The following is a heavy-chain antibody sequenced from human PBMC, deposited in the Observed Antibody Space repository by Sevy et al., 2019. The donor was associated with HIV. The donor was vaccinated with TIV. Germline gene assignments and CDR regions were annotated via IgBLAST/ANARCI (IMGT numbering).Heavy chain of an antibody. J-gene: IGHJ2*01. D-gene: IGHD6-13*01. CDR1: GFTFSSYN. Sequence: GGSLRLSCAASGFTFSSYNMNWVRQAPGKGLEWVSSISSSSTYIYYADSVQGRFTISRDNAKNSLFLQMNTLRAEDTAVYHCARDFGPCIAAAPDLWGRGTLVTDSS. CDR3: ARDFGPCIAAAPDL. CDR2: ISSSSTYI. V-gene: IGHV3-21*01.